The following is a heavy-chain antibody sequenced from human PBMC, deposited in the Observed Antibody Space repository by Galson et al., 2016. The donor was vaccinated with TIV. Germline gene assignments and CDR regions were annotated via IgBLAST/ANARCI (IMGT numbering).Heavy chain of an antibody. V-gene: IGHV1-46*01. J-gene: IGHJ4*02. Sequence: SVKVSCKAYGYTFTRHYMHWVRQAPGQGLEWMGIINPITGITTYAQNFQGRVTMTRDTSTSTVQMELSSLRSEDTAVYYCARWFDSSGYYYFDYWGQGSLITVSS. CDR3: ARWFDSSGYYYFDY. D-gene: IGHD3-22*01. CDR2: INPITGIT. CDR1: GYTFTRHY.